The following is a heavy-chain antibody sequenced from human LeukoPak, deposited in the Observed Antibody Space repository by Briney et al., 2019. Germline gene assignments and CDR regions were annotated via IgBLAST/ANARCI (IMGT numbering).Heavy chain of an antibody. Sequence: HPGGSLRLSCAASGFTFSSYAMHWVRQAPGKGLEWVAVISYDGSNKYYADSVKGRFTISRDNSKNTLYLQMNSLRAEDTAVYYCARLRVFLIAAAGGGWFDPWGQGTLVTVSS. CDR2: ISYDGSNK. V-gene: IGHV3-30*01. CDR3: ARLRVFLIAAAGGGWFDP. J-gene: IGHJ5*02. CDR1: GFTFSSYA. D-gene: IGHD6-13*01.